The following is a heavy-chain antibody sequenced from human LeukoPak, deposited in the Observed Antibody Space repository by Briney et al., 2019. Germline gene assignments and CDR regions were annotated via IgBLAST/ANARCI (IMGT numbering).Heavy chain of an antibody. J-gene: IGHJ4*02. V-gene: IGHV3-7*01. CDR1: GLTFSSYW. Sequence: GGSLRLSCAASGLTFSSYWMNWVRQAPGKGLEWVANIKQDGSEKYYVDSVKGRFTISRDNAKNSLYLQMNSLRAEDTAVYYCARENSGSYYQFDCWGQGTLVTVSS. CDR3: ARENSGSYYQFDC. CDR2: IKQDGSEK. D-gene: IGHD1-26*01.